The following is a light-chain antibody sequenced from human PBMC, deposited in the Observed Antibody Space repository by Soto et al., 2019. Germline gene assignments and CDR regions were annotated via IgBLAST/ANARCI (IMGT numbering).Light chain of an antibody. CDR3: QQYNNCPCT. CDR2: DAS. J-gene: IGKJ3*01. Sequence: ARLLTQPPSSLSASVGDRVTITCRTSQGISTALAWYQQKPGRAPKLLIYDASTLASGVPSRFSGSGSGTDFTLTISSLQPEDFATYYCQQYNNCPCTFGHGTKVDIK. CDR1: QGISTA. V-gene: IGKV1D-13*01.